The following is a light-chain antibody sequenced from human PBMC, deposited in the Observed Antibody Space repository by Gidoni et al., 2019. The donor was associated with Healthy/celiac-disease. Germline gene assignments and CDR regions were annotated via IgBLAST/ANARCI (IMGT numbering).Light chain of an antibody. CDR3: QQYYSYPPT. V-gene: IGKV1-8*01. CDR2: AAS. CDR1: QGISSY. J-gene: IGKJ3*01. Sequence: AIRMTQSPSSFSASTGDRVTITCRARQGISSYLAWYQQKPGKAPTLLIYAASTLQSGVPSRFSGSGSGTDFTITIICLQSEDFATYYCQQYYSYPPTFGPGTKVDIK.